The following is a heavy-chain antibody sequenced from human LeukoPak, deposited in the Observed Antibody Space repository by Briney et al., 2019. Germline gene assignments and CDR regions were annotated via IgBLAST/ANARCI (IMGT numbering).Heavy chain of an antibody. D-gene: IGHD3-9*01. CDR1: GFTFSSYA. Sequence: PGESLSLSCAASGFTFSSYAMSWVRQAPGRVLEWVSAISGSGGSTYYADSVKGRFTISRDNSKNTLYLQMNSLRAEDTAVYYCAKDGGYFDWLDAFDIWGQGTMVTVSS. CDR3: AKDGGYFDWLDAFDI. V-gene: IGHV3-23*01. CDR2: ISGSGGST. J-gene: IGHJ3*02.